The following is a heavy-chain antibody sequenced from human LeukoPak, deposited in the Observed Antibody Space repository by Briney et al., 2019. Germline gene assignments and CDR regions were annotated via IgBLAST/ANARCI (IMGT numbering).Heavy chain of an antibody. CDR2: ISSNGGST. D-gene: IGHD5-12*01. J-gene: IGHJ4*02. CDR1: GFTFSSYA. CDR3: ASPYSGYDYNFDH. V-gene: IGHV3-64D*06. Sequence: PGGSLRLSCSASGFTFSSYAMHWGRQAPGKGLEYVSSISSNGGSTYYADSVKGRFTISRDNSKNTLFLQMSSLRTEDTAVYYCASPYSGYDYNFDHWGQGTLVTVSS.